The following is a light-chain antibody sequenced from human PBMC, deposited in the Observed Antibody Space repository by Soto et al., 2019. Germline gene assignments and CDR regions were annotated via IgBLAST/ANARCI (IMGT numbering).Light chain of an antibody. V-gene: IGKV1-5*03. CDR2: KAS. Sequence: DIQMPQSPSTLSASVGDRVTITCRASQTISSWLAWYQAKPGKAPKLLIYKASNLGSGVPSRFSGSGSGTEFTLTISSLQPDDFATYYCQQYNTYWTFGQGTKVEIK. CDR1: QTISSW. CDR3: QQYNTYWT. J-gene: IGKJ1*01.